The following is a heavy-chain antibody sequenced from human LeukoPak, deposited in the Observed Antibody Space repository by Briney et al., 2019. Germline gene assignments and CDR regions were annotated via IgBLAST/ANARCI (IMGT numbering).Heavy chain of an antibody. D-gene: IGHD2-21*02. CDR1: GFTFRNHG. V-gene: IGHV3-33*01. CDR2: IWYDGSNK. CDR3: ATIRNCGGDCYYFDY. Sequence: GGSLRLSCAASGFTFRNHGMHWVRQAPGKGLEWVAVIWYDGSNKYYPDSVEGRFTISRDNSKNTLYLQMNSLRAEDTAVYYCATIRNCGGDCYYFDYWGQGTLVTVSS. J-gene: IGHJ4*02.